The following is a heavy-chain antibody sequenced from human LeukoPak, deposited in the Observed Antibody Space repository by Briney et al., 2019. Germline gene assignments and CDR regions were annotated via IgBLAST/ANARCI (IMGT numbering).Heavy chain of an antibody. D-gene: IGHD2-15*01. CDR3: ARTPSYCSGGRCYVSHYFDY. Sequence: EGSLRLSCAASGFTFSSYSMNWVRQAPGKGLEWVSSISSSSSYIYYADSVKGRFTISRDNAKNSLYLQMNSLRAEDTASYYCARTPSYCSGGRCYVSHYFDYWGQGTLATVSS. J-gene: IGHJ4*02. V-gene: IGHV3-21*04. CDR1: GFTFSSYS. CDR2: ISSSSSYI.